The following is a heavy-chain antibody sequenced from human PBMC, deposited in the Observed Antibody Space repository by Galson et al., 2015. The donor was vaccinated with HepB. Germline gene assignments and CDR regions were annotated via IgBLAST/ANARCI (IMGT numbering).Heavy chain of an antibody. Sequence: SLRLSCAASGFTFDDYAMHWVRQAPGKGLEWVSGISWNSGSIGYADSVKGRFTISRDNAKNSLYLQMNSLRAEDTALYYCTKGWVGATSEQFDYWGQGTLVTVSS. V-gene: IGHV3-9*01. D-gene: IGHD1-26*01. CDR3: TKGWVGATSEQFDY. CDR1: GFTFDDYA. CDR2: ISWNSGSI. J-gene: IGHJ4*02.